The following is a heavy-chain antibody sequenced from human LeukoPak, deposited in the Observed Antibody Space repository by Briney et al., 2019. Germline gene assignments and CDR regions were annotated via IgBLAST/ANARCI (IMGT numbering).Heavy chain of an antibody. CDR3: ARASYDILTGPLSGHFDY. V-gene: IGHV4-61*02. CDR2: IYTSGST. D-gene: IGHD3-9*01. Sequence: SETLSLTCTVSGGSISSGSYYWSWIRQPAGKGLEWIGRIYTSGSTNYNPSLKSRVTISVDTSKNQFSLKLSSVTAADTAVYYCARASYDILTGPLSGHFDYWGQGTLVTVSS. CDR1: GGSISSGSYY. J-gene: IGHJ4*02.